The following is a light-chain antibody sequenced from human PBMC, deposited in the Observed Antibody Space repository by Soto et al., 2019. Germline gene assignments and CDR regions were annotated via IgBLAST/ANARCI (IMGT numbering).Light chain of an antibody. CDR2: DTS. J-gene: IGKJ4*01. Sequence: ELVLTQFPATLSLSPGERATLSCRASQSVSDSLAWYQQKPGQAPRLLIYDTSNRATGIPARFSASGSGTDFTLTISILEPEDFAVYYCQQRSNWPPNTFGGGTKVDIK. CDR1: QSVSDS. CDR3: QQRSNWPPNT. V-gene: IGKV3-11*01.